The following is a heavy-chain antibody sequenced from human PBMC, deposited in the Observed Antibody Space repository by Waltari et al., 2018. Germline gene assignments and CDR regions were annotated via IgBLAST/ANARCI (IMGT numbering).Heavy chain of an antibody. CDR2: INSDDSTT. CDR1: GFTFSSYW. Sequence: EVQLVESGGGLVQPGGSLRLSCAASGFTFSSYWMHWVRQAPGEGLVWVSRINSDDSTTTYADSVKGRFTISRDNAKNSLYLQMNSLRAEDTAVYYCARGKGSRSIAVSDAFDIWGQGTMVTVSS. D-gene: IGHD6-19*01. J-gene: IGHJ3*02. CDR3: ARGKGSRSIAVSDAFDI. V-gene: IGHV3-74*01.